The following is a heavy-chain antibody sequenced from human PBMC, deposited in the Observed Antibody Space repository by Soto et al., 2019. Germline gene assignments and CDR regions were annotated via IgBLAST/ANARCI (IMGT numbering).Heavy chain of an antibody. CDR2: ISFRGTSK. V-gene: IGHV3-48*03. Sequence: EVQLVESGGGLVQPGGSLRLSCAASGFTFNTSEMNWVRQAPGKGLEWVSYISFRGTSKYYADSVKGRFTISRDNARNSLYLQMNSLRVEDTAVYYCATRGPASYFDCWGQGTLVTVSA. D-gene: IGHD3-10*01. CDR1: GFTFNTSE. J-gene: IGHJ4*02. CDR3: ATRGPASYFDC.